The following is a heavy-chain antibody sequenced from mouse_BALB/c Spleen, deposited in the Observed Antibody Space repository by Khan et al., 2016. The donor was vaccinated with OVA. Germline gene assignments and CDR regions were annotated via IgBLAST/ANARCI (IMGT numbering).Heavy chain of an antibody. CDR3: ARDRIDY. J-gene: IGHJ2*01. V-gene: IGHV1-7*01. CDR1: GYTFTSYW. CDR2: INPSAGNT. Sequence: QVQLKESGAELAKPGASVKMSCKASGYTFTSYWMHWVKQRPGQGLEWIGYINPSAGNTDYNQKFKDKATLTADTSSSTAYMQLNSLTSEDSAVYYCARDRIDYWGQGTTLTVSS.